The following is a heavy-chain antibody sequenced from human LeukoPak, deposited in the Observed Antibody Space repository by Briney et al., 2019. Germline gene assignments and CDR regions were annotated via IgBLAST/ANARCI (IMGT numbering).Heavy chain of an antibody. Sequence: GGSLRLSCLTSGFTFDDYAMHWVRQIPGKGLEWVASITWNSNKIDYALSVKGRFTISRDDSKNTLYLQMNSLKTEDTAVYYCTTETALRYCSSTSCYTSDYWGQGTLVTVSS. CDR2: ITWNSNKI. J-gene: IGHJ4*02. CDR3: TTETALRYCSSTSCYTSDY. CDR1: GFTFDDYA. D-gene: IGHD2-2*02. V-gene: IGHV3-9*01.